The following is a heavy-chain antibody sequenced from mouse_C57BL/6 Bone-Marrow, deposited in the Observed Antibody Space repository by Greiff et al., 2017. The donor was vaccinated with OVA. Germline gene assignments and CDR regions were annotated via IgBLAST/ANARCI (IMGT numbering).Heavy chain of an antibody. CDR3: ARSNYGNYTWFAY. Sequence: QVQLKESGAELVKPGASVKISCKASGYAFSSYWMNWVKQRPGKGLEWIGQIYPGDGDTNYNGKFKGKATLTADKSSSTAYMQLSSLTSEDSAVYFCARSNYGNYTWFAYWGQGTLVTVSA. D-gene: IGHD2-1*01. CDR2: IYPGDGDT. V-gene: IGHV1-80*01. J-gene: IGHJ3*01. CDR1: GYAFSSYW.